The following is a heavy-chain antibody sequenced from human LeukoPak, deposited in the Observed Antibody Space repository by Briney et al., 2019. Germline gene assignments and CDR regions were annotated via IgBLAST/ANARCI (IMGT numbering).Heavy chain of an antibody. D-gene: IGHD3-9*01. Sequence: SETLSLTCAVSGYSISSGYYWGWIRQPPGKGLERIGSIYHSGSTYYNPSLKSRVTISVGTSKNQFSLKLSSVTAADTAVYYCASSVYDILTGYYSTFDYWGQGTLVTVSS. J-gene: IGHJ4*02. V-gene: IGHV4-38-2*01. CDR1: GYSISSGYY. CDR2: IYHSGST. CDR3: ASSVYDILTGYYSTFDY.